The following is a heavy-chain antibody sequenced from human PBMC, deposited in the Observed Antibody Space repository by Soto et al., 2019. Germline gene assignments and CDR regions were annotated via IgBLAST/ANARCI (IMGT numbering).Heavy chain of an antibody. V-gene: IGHV1-3*01. CDR3: ARENYDILTGRRYYGMDV. CDR1: GYTFTSYA. CDR2: INAGNGNT. Sequence: ASVKVSCKASGYTFTSYAMHWVRQAPGQRLEWMGWINAGNGNTKYSQKFQGRVTITRDTSASTAYMELSSLRSEDTAVYYCARENYDILTGRRYYGMDVWGQGTTVTVSS. D-gene: IGHD3-9*01. J-gene: IGHJ6*02.